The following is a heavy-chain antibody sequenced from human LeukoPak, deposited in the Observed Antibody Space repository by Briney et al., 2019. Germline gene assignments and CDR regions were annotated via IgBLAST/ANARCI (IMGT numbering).Heavy chain of an antibody. CDR1: GGSISSYY. J-gene: IGHJ4*02. CDR2: IYSTGST. Sequence: SETLSLTCTVSGGSISSYYWSWIRHPPGEGLGWIGYIYSTGSTEYNPSLKSRLTMSVDTSKTQISLKVNSVTAADTAVYYCARGSYTSGHLLDSWGQGTLVTVSS. V-gene: IGHV4-59*01. CDR3: ARGSYTSGHLLDS. D-gene: IGHD6-19*01.